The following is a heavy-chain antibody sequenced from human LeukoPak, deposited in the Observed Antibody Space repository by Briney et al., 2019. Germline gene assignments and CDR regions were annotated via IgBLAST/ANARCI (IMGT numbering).Heavy chain of an antibody. D-gene: IGHD3-16*02. J-gene: IGHJ4*02. CDR1: GYTFTSYG. CDR2: ISAYNGNT. Sequence: ASVKVSCKASGYTFTSYGISWVRQAPGQGLEWMGWISAYNGNTNYAQKLQVRVTMTTDTSTSTAYMELRSLRSDDTAVYYCARDHKVYYDYVWGSYRLDYWGQGTLVTVSS. V-gene: IGHV1-18*04. CDR3: ARDHKVYYDYVWGSYRLDY.